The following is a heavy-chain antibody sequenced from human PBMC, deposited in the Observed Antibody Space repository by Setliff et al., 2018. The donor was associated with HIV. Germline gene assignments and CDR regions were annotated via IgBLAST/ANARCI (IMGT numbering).Heavy chain of an antibody. CDR2: ISYDGSNK. V-gene: IGHV3-30*03. D-gene: IGHD5-12*01. Sequence: GSLRLSCAASGFSFGSYWMSWVRQAPGKGLEWVAVISYDGSNKYYADSVKGRFTISRDNSKNTLYLQMNSLRAEDTAVYYCARDPDGYNSLDYWGQGTLVTVSS. CDR3: ARDPDGYNSLDY. J-gene: IGHJ4*02. CDR1: GFSFGSYW.